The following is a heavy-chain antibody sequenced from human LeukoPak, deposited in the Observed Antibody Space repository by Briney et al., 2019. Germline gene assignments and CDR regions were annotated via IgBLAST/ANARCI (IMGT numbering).Heavy chain of an antibody. Sequence: EASVKVSCKASGYTFTSYDINWVRQATGQGLEWMGWMNPNSGNTGYAQKFQGRVTMTRNTSISTAYMELSSLRSEDTAVYYCARDLSGYSYVEGSDWGQGTLVTVSS. CDR2: MNPNSGNT. D-gene: IGHD5-18*01. CDR1: GYTFTSYD. CDR3: ARDLSGYSYVEGSD. V-gene: IGHV1-8*01. J-gene: IGHJ4*02.